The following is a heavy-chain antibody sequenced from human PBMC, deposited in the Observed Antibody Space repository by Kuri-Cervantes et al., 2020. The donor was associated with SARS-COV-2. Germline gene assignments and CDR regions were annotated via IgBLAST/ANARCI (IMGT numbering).Heavy chain of an antibody. CDR2: IIPIFGTA. V-gene: IGHV1-69*01. Sequence: GGSLRLSCKASGGTFSSYAISWVRQAPGQGLEWMGGIIPIFGTANYAQKFQGRVTITADESTSTAYMELSSLRSEDTAVYYCARDWEDYFDYWGQGTLVTVSS. CDR3: ARDWEDYFDY. J-gene: IGHJ4*02. CDR1: GGTFSSYA. D-gene: IGHD1-26*01.